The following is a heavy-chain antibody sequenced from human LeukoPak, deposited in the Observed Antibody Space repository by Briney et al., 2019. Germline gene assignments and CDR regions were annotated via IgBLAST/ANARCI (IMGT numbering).Heavy chain of an antibody. D-gene: IGHD3-22*01. CDR3: AKAWGLLHDAFDI. CDR1: GFTFSSYN. J-gene: IGHJ3*02. Sequence: PGGSLRLSCAASGFTFSSYNMNWVRQAPGKGLEWVSSISSSSTYIYYADSVKGRFTISRDNAKNSLYLQMNSLRAEDTAVYYCAKAWGLLHDAFDIWGQGTMVTVSS. V-gene: IGHV3-21*04. CDR2: ISSSSTYI.